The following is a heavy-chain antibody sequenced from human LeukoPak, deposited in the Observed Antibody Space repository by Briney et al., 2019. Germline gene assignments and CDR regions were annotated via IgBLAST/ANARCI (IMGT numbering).Heavy chain of an antibody. J-gene: IGHJ1*01. D-gene: IGHD4-17*01. Sequence: GGSLRLSCAASGLTFSSYWMSWVRQAPGRGLEWVANIKPDGSEKYYVDSVKGRFTISRDNAKNSLYLQMNSLRVEDTAVHYCATATSLDYGDYFFHHWGQGTLVTVSS. CDR1: GLTFSSYW. V-gene: IGHV3-7*02. CDR3: ATATSLDYGDYFFHH. CDR2: IKPDGSEK.